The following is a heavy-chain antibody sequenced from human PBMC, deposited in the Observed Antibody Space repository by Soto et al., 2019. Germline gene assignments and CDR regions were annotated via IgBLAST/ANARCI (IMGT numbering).Heavy chain of an antibody. Sequence: GESLKISCGGSGYSFTTFWITWVRQVPGQGLEWMGRIDPSDSYVDYSPSFQGHVTISVDKSINTAYLQWSSLTASDTALYYCARSRCQLRSGDYCGQGTLVTVSS. J-gene: IGHJ4*02. CDR3: ARSRCQLRSGDY. D-gene: IGHD4-17*01. CDR2: IDPSDSYV. V-gene: IGHV5-10-1*01. CDR1: GYSFTTFW.